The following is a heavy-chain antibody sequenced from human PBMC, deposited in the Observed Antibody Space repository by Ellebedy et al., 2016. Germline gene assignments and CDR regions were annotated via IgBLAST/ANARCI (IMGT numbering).Heavy chain of an antibody. CDR3: ARKTPVVDIDY. J-gene: IGHJ4*02. CDR1: GFTFSSYS. CDR2: ISSSSSYI. D-gene: IGHD2-15*01. Sequence: GESLKISXAASGFTFSSYSMNWVRQAPGKGLEWVSSISSSSSYIYYADSVKGRFTISRDNAKNSLYLQMNSLRAEDTAVYYCARKTPVVDIDYWGQGTLVTVSS. V-gene: IGHV3-21*01.